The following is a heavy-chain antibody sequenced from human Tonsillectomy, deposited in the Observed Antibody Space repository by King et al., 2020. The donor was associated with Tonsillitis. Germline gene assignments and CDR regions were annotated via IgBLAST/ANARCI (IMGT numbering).Heavy chain of an antibody. CDR1: GYTFTGYY. Sequence: VQLVQSGAEVKKPGASVKVSCKASGYTFTGYYLHWVRQAPGQGLEWMGWINPNNDGTNYAQRFQGRVTMTWDTSISTAYMELSRLRSNDTAVYFCARGEVWGYCDGTSCYHYWGQGTLVTVSS. CDR2: INPNNDGT. D-gene: IGHD2-2*01. V-gene: IGHV1-2*02. J-gene: IGHJ4*02. CDR3: ARGEVWGYCDGTSCYHY.